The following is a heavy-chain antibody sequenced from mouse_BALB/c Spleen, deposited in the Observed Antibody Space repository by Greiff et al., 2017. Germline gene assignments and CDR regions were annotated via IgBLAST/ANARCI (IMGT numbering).Heavy chain of an antibody. J-gene: IGHJ3*01. D-gene: IGHD4-1*01. Sequence: QVHVKQSGAELVRPGSSVKISCKASGYAFSSYWMNWVKQRPGQGLEWIGQIYPGDGDTNYNGKFKGKATLTADKSSSTAYMQLSSLTSEDSAVYFCARDWDKFAYWGQGTLVTVSA. CDR2: IYPGDGDT. V-gene: IGHV1-80*01. CDR3: ARDWDKFAY. CDR1: GYAFSSYW.